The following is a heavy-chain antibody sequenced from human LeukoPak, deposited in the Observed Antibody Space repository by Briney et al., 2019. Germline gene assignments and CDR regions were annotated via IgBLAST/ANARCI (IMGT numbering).Heavy chain of an antibody. CDR2: IYSGGST. Sequence: PGGSLRLSCAASGFTLSRNYMSWVRQAPGKGLEWVSVIYSGGSTYYADSVKGRFTISRDNSKNTLYLQMNSLRAEDTAVYYCARDQPKYYFDYWGQGTLVTDSS. V-gene: IGHV3-66*01. J-gene: IGHJ4*02. CDR1: GFTLSRNY. CDR3: ARDQPKYYFDY.